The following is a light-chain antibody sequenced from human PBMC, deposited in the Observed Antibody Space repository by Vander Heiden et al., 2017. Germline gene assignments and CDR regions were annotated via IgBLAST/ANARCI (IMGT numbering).Light chain of an antibody. V-gene: IGKV3-11*01. J-gene: IGKJ2*01. CDR2: DAS. CDR1: QSVSSY. CDR3: QRRSNWPSYT. Sequence: SPATLSLSPGERATLSCRASQSVSSYLAWYQQKPGQAPRLLIYDASNRATGIPARFSGSGSGTDFTLTISSLEPEDFAVYYCQRRSNWPSYTFGQGTKLEIK.